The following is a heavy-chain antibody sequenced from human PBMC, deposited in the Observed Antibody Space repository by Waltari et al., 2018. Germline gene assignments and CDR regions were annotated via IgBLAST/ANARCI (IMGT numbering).Heavy chain of an antibody. D-gene: IGHD3-22*01. J-gene: IGHJ4*02. CDR2: IYHSGST. V-gene: IGHV4-38-2*01. Sequence: QVQLQESGPGLVTPSETLSLTCAVSGYSISSGYYWGWIRQPPGKGLEWIGSIYHSGSTYYNPSLKSRVTISVDTSKNQFSLKLSSVTAADTAVYYCARGSSMIVVVMDYWGQGTLVTVSS. CDR1: GYSISSGYY. CDR3: ARGSSMIVVVMDY.